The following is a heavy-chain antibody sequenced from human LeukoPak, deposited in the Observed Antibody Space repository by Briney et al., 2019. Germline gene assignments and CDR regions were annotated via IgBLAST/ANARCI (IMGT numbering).Heavy chain of an antibody. CDR1: GFTFNKYW. D-gene: IGHD3-22*01. CDR2: INGDGTTT. Sequence: GGSLRLSCAASGFTFNKYWMHWVRQVPGKGLVWVSRINGDGTTTNYADSVKGGFTMSRDNAKNKLYLKMSGLRVEDTAVYYCATGNYYDSRGYYMFGHWGQGTLVTVSS. J-gene: IGHJ4*02. V-gene: IGHV3-74*01. CDR3: ATGNYYDSRGYYMFGH.